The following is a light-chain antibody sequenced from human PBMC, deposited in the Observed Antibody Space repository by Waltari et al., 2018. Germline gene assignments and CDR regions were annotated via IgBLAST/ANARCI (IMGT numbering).Light chain of an antibody. Sequence: QPVLTQPPSASASLGASVTLTCTLSSGSSHYKVAWSQQSPEKGPRFVMRVGTGGIVGSKGDGIPDRFSVLGSGLNRYLTIKNIQEEDESDYHCGADHGSGSNFVVVFGGGTKLTVL. CDR1: SGSSHYK. V-gene: IGLV9-49*01. CDR2: VGTGGIVG. CDR3: GADHGSGSNFVVV. J-gene: IGLJ2*01.